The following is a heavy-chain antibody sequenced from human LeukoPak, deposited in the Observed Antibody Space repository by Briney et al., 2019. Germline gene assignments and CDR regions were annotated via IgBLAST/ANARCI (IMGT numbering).Heavy chain of an antibody. D-gene: IGHD6-13*01. CDR2: IKQDGSEK. V-gene: IGHV3-7*01. Sequence: AGGSLRLSCAASGFTFSSYWMSRVRQAPGKGLEWVANIKQDGSEKYYVDSVKGRFTISRDNAKNSLYLQMNSLRAEDTAVYYCAKVLGEYSIRSKPLDTWGQGTLVTVSS. CDR1: GFTFSSYW. CDR3: AKVLGEYSIRSKPLDT. J-gene: IGHJ5*02.